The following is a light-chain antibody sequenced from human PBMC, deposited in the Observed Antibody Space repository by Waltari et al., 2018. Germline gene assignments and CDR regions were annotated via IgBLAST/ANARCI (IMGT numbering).Light chain of an antibody. CDR1: QSVSDW. V-gene: IGKV1-5*01. J-gene: IGKJ1*01. CDR2: DVS. CDR3: QHYSHSSPWT. Sequence: DIQMTQSPSTLSASVGDRVTITCRASQSVSDWLAWDQQKPGKAPELLIFDVSTLKSGVPSRFSGRGSGTEFTLTISSLQPDDFATYYCQHYSHSSPWTFGQGTKVEIK.